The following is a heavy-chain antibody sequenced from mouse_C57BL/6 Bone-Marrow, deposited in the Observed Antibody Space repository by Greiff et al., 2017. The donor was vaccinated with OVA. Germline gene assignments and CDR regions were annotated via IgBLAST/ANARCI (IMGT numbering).Heavy chain of an antibody. D-gene: IGHD1-1*01. Sequence: VKLQESGAELVRPGTSVKMSCKASGYTFTNYWIGWAKQRPGHGLAWIGDIYPGGGYTNYNEKFKGKATLTADKSSSTAYMQFSSLTSEDSAIYYCARLLLRSYYAMDYWGQGTSVTVSS. CDR3: ARLLLRSYYAMDY. J-gene: IGHJ4*01. CDR1: GYTFTNYW. V-gene: IGHV1-63*01. CDR2: IYPGGGYT.